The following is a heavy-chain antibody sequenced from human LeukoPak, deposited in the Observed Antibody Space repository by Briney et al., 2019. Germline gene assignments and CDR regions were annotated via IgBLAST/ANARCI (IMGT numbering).Heavy chain of an antibody. D-gene: IGHD1-26*01. J-gene: IGHJ4*02. V-gene: IGHV5-51*01. Sequence: GESLKISCKGSGYSFTSYWIGWVRQMPGKGLEWMGIIYPGDSDTKYSPSFQGQVTISADKSISTAYLQWSSLEASDTAMYYCARGSGSYHTAYMNWGQGTLVTVSS. CDR3: ARGSGSYHTAYMN. CDR2: IYPGDSDT. CDR1: GYSFTSYW.